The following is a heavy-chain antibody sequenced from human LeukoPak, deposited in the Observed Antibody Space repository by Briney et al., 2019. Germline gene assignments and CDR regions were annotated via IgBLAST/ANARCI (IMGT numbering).Heavy chain of an antibody. V-gene: IGHV3-53*01. Sequence: GGSLRLSCAASGFTVSSNYMSWVRQAPGKGLEWVSVIYSGGSTYYADSVKGRFTISRDNSKNTLYLQKNSLRAEDTAVYYCASNYYGSGSYYDDYWGQGTLVTVSS. CDR2: IYSGGST. J-gene: IGHJ4*02. CDR1: GFTVSSNY. D-gene: IGHD3-10*01. CDR3: ASNYYGSGSYYDDY.